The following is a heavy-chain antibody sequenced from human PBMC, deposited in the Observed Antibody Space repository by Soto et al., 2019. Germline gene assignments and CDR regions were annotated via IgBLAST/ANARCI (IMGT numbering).Heavy chain of an antibody. D-gene: IGHD6-13*01. V-gene: IGHV1-69*13. Sequence: SVKVSCKASGGTFSTYSINWVRQAPGQGLEWRGGIIPLFGTTNYAQKFKGRVTITADESTSTAYMELSSLRAEDAAVYYCARGATHGSSWYLWFHPCGQGTLVTVSS. CDR1: GGTFSTYS. CDR3: ARGATHGSSWYLWFHP. CDR2: IIPLFGTT. J-gene: IGHJ5*02.